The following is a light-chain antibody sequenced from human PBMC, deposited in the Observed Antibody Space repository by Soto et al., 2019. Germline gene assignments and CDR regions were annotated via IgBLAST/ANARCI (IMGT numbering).Light chain of an antibody. Sequence: QSALTQPASVSGSPGQSITISCTGTSSDVGGYNYVSWYQQHPGKVPKVMIYEVSNRPSGVSNRFSGSKSGNTASLTISGLQAEDEADYYCSSYTSSPNLGFGGGTKLTVL. J-gene: IGLJ2*01. CDR2: EVS. CDR3: SSYTSSPNLG. CDR1: SSDVGGYNY. V-gene: IGLV2-14*01.